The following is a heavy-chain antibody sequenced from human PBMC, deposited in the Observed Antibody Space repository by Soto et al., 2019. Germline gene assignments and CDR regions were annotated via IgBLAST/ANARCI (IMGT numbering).Heavy chain of an antibody. J-gene: IGHJ6*02. D-gene: IGHD3-10*01. CDR1: GFTFNNYA. CDR2: LSFDASNK. CDR3: ARGRVELGGYHGMDV. V-gene: IGHV3-30-3*01. Sequence: GGSLRLSCAASGFTFNNYAFHWVRQAPGKGLDWVALLSFDASNKYYADSVKGRFTISRDISKTTVYLQMNSLRAEDTAVYYCARGRVELGGYHGMDVWGQGSTVTVSS.